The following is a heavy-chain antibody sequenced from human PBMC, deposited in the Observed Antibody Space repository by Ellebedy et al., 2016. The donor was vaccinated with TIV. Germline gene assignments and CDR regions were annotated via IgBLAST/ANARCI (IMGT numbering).Heavy chain of an antibody. CDR1: GFTVSSNY. CDR3: ASGMVAPVFDY. CDR2: ISGSGGST. J-gene: IGHJ4*02. V-gene: IGHV3-23*01. D-gene: IGHD1-26*01. Sequence: PGGSLRLSCAASGFTVSSNYMSWVRHAPGKGLEWVSAISGSGGSTYYADSVKGRFTISRDNSKNTLYLQMNSLRAEDTAVYYCASGMVAPVFDYWGQGTLVTVSS.